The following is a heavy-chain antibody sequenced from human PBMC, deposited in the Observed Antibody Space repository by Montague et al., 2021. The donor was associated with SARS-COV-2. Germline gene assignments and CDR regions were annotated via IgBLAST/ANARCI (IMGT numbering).Heavy chain of an antibody. Sequence: SETLSLTCAVYGGSFSGYYWTWIRQSPGKGLEWIGEINHSGSTNYSPSLESRVAISVDTSKNQFSLKLNSVTAADTAIYYCASTTVDINMILVVITSVNHYVDSWGQGALVTVSP. V-gene: IGHV4-34*01. CDR1: GGSFSGYY. D-gene: IGHD3-22*01. CDR3: ASTTVDINMILVVITSVNHYVDS. CDR2: INHSGST. J-gene: IGHJ4*02.